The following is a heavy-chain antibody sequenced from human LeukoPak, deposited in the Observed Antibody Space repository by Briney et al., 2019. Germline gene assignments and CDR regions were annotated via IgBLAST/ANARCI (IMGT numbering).Heavy chain of an antibody. V-gene: IGHV5-51*01. J-gene: IGHJ4*02. CDR2: IYPGDSDT. CDR1: GYTFSSSW. CDR3: ARQYGRPYDY. D-gene: IGHD4-17*01. Sequence: GESLKISCKGSGYTFSSSWIGWVRQMPGKGLEWMGIIYPGDSDTRYSPSFQGQVTISADKSISTAYLQWSSLKATDTGMYFCARQYGRPYDYWGQGTLVTVSS.